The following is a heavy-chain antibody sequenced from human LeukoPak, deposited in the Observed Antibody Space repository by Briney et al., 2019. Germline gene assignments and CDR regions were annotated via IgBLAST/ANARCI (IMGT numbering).Heavy chain of an antibody. CDR3: ASALLTTVVTTEFDY. CDR1: GYTFTSYA. Sequence: ASVKVSCKASGYTFTSYAMNWVRQAPGQGLEWMGWINTNTGNPTYAQGFTGRFVFSLATSVSTAYLQISSLKAEDTAVYYCASALLTTVVTTEFDYWGQGTLVTVSS. V-gene: IGHV7-4-1*02. D-gene: IGHD4-23*01. J-gene: IGHJ4*02. CDR2: INTNTGNP.